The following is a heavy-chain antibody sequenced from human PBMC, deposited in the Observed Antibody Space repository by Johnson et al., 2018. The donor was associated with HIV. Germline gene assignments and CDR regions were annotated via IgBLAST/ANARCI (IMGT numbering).Heavy chain of an antibody. CDR1: GFTFDDYG. CDR2: IYSGGST. D-gene: IGHD3-10*01. CDR3: ASTGSGSDDAFDI. V-gene: IGHV3-66*02. J-gene: IGHJ3*02. Sequence: EQLVESGGGVVRPGGSLRLSCAASGFTFDDYGMSWVRQAPGKGLEWVSVIYSGGSTYYADSVKGRFTISRDNSKNTLYLQMNSLRAEDTAVYYCASTGSGSDDAFDIWGQGTLVTVSS.